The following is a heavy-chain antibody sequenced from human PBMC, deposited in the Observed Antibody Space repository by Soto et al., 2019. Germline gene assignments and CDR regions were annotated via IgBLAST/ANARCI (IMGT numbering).Heavy chain of an antibody. Sequence: QVQLQESGPGLVKPSQTLSLTCTVSGGSITSSGYYWSWIRQHPGEGLEWIGFTSNSGSTSYNQFLKSRVTIAVATSSNQFSLNLKSVTSPDTAVYYFASGGGSTKVDYWGQGTLVTVSP. CDR2: TSNSGST. V-gene: IGHV4-31*03. CDR1: GGSITSSGYY. J-gene: IGHJ4*02. CDR3: ASGGGSTKVDY. D-gene: IGHD3-16*01.